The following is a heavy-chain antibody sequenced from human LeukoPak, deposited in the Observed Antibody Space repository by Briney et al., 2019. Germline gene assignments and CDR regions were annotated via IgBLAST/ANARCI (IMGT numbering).Heavy chain of an antibody. D-gene: IGHD1-26*01. Sequence: SETLSLTCAVSGGSISNYYWGWIRQPAGKGLEWIGRIYSSGSTTYNPSLRSRVTMTVDTSKNQFSLRLSSVTAADTAVYYCARGLTTTVFDYWDRGTLVTVSS. CDR3: ARGLTTTVFDY. CDR2: IYSSGST. CDR1: GGSISNYY. V-gene: IGHV4-4*07. J-gene: IGHJ4*02.